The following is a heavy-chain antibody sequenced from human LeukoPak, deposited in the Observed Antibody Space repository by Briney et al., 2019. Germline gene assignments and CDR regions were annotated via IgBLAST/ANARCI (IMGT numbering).Heavy chain of an antibody. V-gene: IGHV3-23*01. CDR2: INRGVGST. CDR1: GFTLGIYE. Sequence: GGCLRLACAADGFTLGIYEVRWVRQAPGKGLECVSAINRGVGSTYYADSVKGRFTISRDNSKNTLYLQMNNLRADDTAVYYCAKKGQADDDGKPDWGQGTLVTVSS. CDR3: AKKGQADDDGKPD. J-gene: IGHJ4*02. D-gene: IGHD1-1*01.